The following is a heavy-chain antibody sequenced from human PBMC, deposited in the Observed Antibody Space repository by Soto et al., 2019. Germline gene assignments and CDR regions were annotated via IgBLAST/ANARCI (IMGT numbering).Heavy chain of an antibody. V-gene: IGHV4-31*03. CDR1: GGSISSGGYY. J-gene: IGHJ6*02. CDR2: SYYSGST. D-gene: IGHD3-10*01. Sequence: QVQLQESGPGLVKPSQTLSLTCTVSGGSISSGGYYWSWIRQHPGKGLEWIGYSYYSGSTNYNPALQSRTTMSLVTSKNQFSLNLSSVSAADTAVYHCARDVGISFGELSSSANYYYGLDVWGQGTTVTVSS. CDR3: ARDVGISFGELSSSANYYYGLDV.